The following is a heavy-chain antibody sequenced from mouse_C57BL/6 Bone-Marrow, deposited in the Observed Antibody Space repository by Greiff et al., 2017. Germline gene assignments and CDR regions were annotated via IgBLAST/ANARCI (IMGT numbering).Heavy chain of an antibody. CDR2: IYPRSGNT. CDR1: GYTFTSYG. V-gene: IGHV1-81*01. CDR3: ARLTGDGYYLCY. Sequence: VQLQQSGAELARPGASVKLSCKASGYTFTSYGISWVKQRTGQGLEWIGEIYPRSGNTYYNEKFKGKATLTADKSSSTAYMELRSLTSEDSAVYFCARLTGDGYYLCYWGQGTTLTVSS. D-gene: IGHD2-3*01. J-gene: IGHJ2*01.